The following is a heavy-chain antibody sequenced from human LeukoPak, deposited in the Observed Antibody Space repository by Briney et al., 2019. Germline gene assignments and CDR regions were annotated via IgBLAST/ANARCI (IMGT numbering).Heavy chain of an antibody. V-gene: IGHV3-7*01. J-gene: IGHJ4*02. CDR3: ATYYDRSGYYC. Sequence: GGSLRLSCAASGFTFSGYWMSWVRQAPGNGLEWVANIKQDGSDKNYVDSVKGRCTISRDNAKNSLFLSMDNLRAEDTAVYYCATYYDRSGYYCWGQGTLVTVSS. CDR1: GFTFSGYW. CDR2: IKQDGSDK. D-gene: IGHD3-22*01.